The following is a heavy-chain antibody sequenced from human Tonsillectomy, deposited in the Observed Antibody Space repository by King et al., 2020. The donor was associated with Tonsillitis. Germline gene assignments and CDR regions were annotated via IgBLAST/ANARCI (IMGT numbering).Heavy chain of an antibody. V-gene: IGHV3-15*01. J-gene: IGHJ3*02. CDR1: GFTFSNAW. Sequence: DVQLVESGGGLVKPGGSLRLSCAASGFTFSNAWMSWVRQAPGKGLEWVGRIKSKTDGGTTDYAAPVKGRFTISRDDSKNTLYLQMNSLKTEDTAVYYCTSVKQVEATLVAAFDIWGQGTMVTVSS. CDR3: TSVKQVEATLVAAFDI. CDR2: IKSKTDGGTT. D-gene: IGHD1-26*01.